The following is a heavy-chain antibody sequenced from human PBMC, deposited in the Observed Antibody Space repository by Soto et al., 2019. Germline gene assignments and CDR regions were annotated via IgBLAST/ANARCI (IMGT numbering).Heavy chain of an antibody. D-gene: IGHD3-22*01. CDR3: ARESKYDTSGYPPWFAP. CDR2: IYYSGST. CDR1: VASISSGGYY. Sequence: QVQLQESGPGLVKPSQTLSLTCTVSVASISSGGYYWSWIRQHPGEGLEWIGYIYYSGSTSYNPSLKSCFTTSVDTSKNQFSLKLSSVTDADTAVYYCARESKYDTSGYPPWFAPWGQGTLVTVSS. J-gene: IGHJ5*02. V-gene: IGHV4-31*03.